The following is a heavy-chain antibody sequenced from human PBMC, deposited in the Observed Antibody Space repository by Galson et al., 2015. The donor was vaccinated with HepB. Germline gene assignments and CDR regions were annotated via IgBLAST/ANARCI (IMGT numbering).Heavy chain of an antibody. Sequence: SLRLSCAASGFTVSSNYMNWVRQAPGKGLEWVSLIYRDGSTSYADSVKGRFAISRDNSKNSLYLQMNSLRAGDTAVYYCARARGYCSSTSCYSRYWFEPWGQGTLVTVSS. CDR2: IYRDGST. CDR1: GFTVSSNY. D-gene: IGHD2-2*02. V-gene: IGHV3-66*01. CDR3: ARARGYCSSTSCYSRYWFEP. J-gene: IGHJ5*02.